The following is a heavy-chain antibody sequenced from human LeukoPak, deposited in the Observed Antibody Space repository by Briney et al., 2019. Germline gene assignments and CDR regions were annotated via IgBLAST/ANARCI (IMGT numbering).Heavy chain of an antibody. CDR1: GYTFTSYA. CDR2: ISAGNGNT. D-gene: IGHD1-26*01. J-gene: IGHJ4*02. CDR3: ARDSGSGNNDY. Sequence: ASVKVSCKASGYTFTSYAIHWVRQAPGQRLEWMGWISAGNGNTKYSQNFQGRVTFISNTSATTAFMELSSLRSEDAAVYYCARDSGSGNNDYWGQGTLVTISS. V-gene: IGHV1-3*01.